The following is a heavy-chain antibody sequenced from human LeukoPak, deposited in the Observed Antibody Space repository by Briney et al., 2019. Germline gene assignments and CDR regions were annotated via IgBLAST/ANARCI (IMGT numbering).Heavy chain of an antibody. CDR2: ITPSGGST. V-gene: IGHV1-46*01. CDR1: GYTFTSYY. J-gene: IGHJ4*02. CDR3: AREGGIAARPMDY. D-gene: IGHD6-6*01. Sequence: GASVKVSCKASGYTFTSYYIHWVRQARGQGLEWMGIITPSGGSTSYAQKFQGRVTMTRDTSTSTVYMELSSLRSEDTAVYYCAREGGIAARPMDYWGQGTLVTVSS.